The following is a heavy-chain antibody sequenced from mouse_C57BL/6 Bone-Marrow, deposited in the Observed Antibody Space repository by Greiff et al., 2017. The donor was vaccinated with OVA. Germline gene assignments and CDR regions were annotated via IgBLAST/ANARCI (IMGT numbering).Heavy chain of an antibody. CDR1: GYTFTDYH. D-gene: IGHD2-3*01. CDR3: ARNDGYFPWCAY. J-gene: IGHJ3*01. CDR2: INPNNGGT. V-gene: IGHV1-22*01. Sequence: EVQLQQSGPELVKPGASVKLSCKASGYTFTDYHMHWVKQSHGKSLEWIGYINPNNGGTSYNQKFKGKATLTVNKSSSTAYMELRSLTSEDSAVYYCARNDGYFPWCAYWGQGTLVTVSA.